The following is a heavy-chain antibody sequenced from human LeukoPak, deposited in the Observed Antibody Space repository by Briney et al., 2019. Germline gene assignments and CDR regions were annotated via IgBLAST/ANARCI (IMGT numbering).Heavy chain of an antibody. CDR2: IKQDGSEK. V-gene: IGHV3-7*01. D-gene: IGHD2-2*01. Sequence: GGSLRLSCAASGFIFSTYWMTWVRQAPGKGLEWVANIKQDGSEKYYVDSVKGRFTISRDNTKNSLYLQMNSLRAEDTAVYYCASLPGRYCSSTSCYRYYFDYWGQGTLVTVSS. J-gene: IGHJ4*02. CDR1: GFIFSTYW. CDR3: ASLPGRYCSSTSCYRYYFDY.